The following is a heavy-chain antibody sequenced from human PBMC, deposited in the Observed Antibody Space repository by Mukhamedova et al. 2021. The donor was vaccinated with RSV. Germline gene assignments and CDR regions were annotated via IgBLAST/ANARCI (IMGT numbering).Heavy chain of an antibody. J-gene: IGHJ4*02. CDR3: ACSGYSYGYGIDY. D-gene: IGHD5-18*01. Sequence: QAPGKGLEWVSYISSSGSTIYYADSVKGRFTISRDNAKNSLYLQMNSLRAEDTAVYYCACSGYSYGYGIDYWGQGTLVTVSS. V-gene: IGHV3-11*01. CDR2: ISSSGSTI.